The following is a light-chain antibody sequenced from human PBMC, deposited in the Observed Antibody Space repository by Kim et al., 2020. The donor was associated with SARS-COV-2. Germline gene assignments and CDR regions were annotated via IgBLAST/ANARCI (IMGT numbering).Light chain of an antibody. Sequence: SYELTQPPSVSVSPGQTARITCSGDALPEKQTXWYQXXXGQAPLLLIYKDSERPSGIPGRFSXSSSGTTVTLTXSGVQAXXDADYYCQXADGSGTYVLGTGTXVTXL. CDR1: ALPEKQ. CDR3: QXADGSGTYV. J-gene: IGLJ1*01. V-gene: IGLV3-25*03. CDR2: KDS.